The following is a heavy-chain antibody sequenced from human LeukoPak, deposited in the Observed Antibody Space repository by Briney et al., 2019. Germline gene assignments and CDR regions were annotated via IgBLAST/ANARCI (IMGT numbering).Heavy chain of an antibody. CDR3: AEDMDRSGSNGYDYFDY. CDR2: ISWNSGSI. V-gene: IGHV3-9*01. Sequence: GRSLRLSCAASGFTFDDYAMHWVRQAPGKGLEWVSGISWNSGSIGYADSVKGRFTISRDNAKNSLYLQMNSLRAEDTALYYCAEDMDRSGSNGYDYFDYWGQGTLVTVSS. D-gene: IGHD5-12*01. CDR1: GFTFDDYA. J-gene: IGHJ4*02.